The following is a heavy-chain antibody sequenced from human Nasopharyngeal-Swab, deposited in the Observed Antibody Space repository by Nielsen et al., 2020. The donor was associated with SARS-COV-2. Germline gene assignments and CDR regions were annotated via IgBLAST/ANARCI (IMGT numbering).Heavy chain of an antibody. V-gene: IGHV1-46*01. CDR1: GYTSTRYY. Sequence: ASVKVSCKASGYTSTRYYIHWVRQAPGQGLEWMGIINPGGGSARYSQNFQGRVTMTRDTSTSTVYMELSSLRSEDTAVYYCARGGDPREVVAATDCFDPWGQGTRVTVSS. D-gene: IGHD2-15*01. CDR2: INPGGGSA. CDR3: ARGGDPREVVAATDCFDP. J-gene: IGHJ5*02.